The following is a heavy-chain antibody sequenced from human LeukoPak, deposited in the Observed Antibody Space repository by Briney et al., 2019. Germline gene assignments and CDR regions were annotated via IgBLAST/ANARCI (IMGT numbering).Heavy chain of an antibody. V-gene: IGHV3-23*01. CDR3: AKDCLGSWSGYYFGVFDC. Sequence: GGSLRLSCSASGFIFSNYAMSWVRQAPGKGLEWVSGISTSGGSTYYRDSVKGRFTISRGDSRNTLYLQMNSLRTEDTAVYYCAKDCLGSWSGYYFGVFDCWGQGTLVTVSS. D-gene: IGHD3-3*01. J-gene: IGHJ4*02. CDR2: ISTSGGST. CDR1: GFIFSNYA.